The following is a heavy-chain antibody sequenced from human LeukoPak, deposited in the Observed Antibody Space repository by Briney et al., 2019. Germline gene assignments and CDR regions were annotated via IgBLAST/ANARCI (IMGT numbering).Heavy chain of an antibody. Sequence: PSETLSLTCTVSGGSISSYYWSWIRQPPGKGLEWIGYIYCSGSTNYNPSLKSRVTISVDTSKNQFSLKLSSVTAADTAVYYRARDSSSGWFDYWGQGTLVTVSS. V-gene: IGHV4-59*01. CDR2: IYCSGST. CDR1: GGSISSYY. J-gene: IGHJ4*02. D-gene: IGHD6-19*01. CDR3: ARDSSSGWFDY.